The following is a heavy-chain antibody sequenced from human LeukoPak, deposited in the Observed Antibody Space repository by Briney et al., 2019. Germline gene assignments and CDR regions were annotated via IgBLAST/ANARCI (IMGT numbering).Heavy chain of an antibody. Sequence: PSETLSLTCAVSGGSISSSNWWSWVRQPPGKGLEWIGEIYHSGSTNYNPSLKSRVTISADKSKNQFSLKLSSVTAADTAVYYCASHSSSWPDAFDIWGQGTMVTVSS. J-gene: IGHJ3*02. D-gene: IGHD6-13*01. CDR3: ASHSSSWPDAFDI. V-gene: IGHV4-4*02. CDR2: IYHSGST. CDR1: GGSISSSNW.